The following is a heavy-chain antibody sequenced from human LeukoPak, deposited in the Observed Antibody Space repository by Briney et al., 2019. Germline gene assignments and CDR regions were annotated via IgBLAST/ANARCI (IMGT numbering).Heavy chain of an antibody. CDR1: RGSISGYS. CDR3: ARVYSIHWYFDL. V-gene: IGHV4-59*01. Sequence: SETLSLTCTVSRGSISGYSWSWIRQSPGGGLEWIGYIYYSGNTNYNPSLKSRVTISVDASKNQFSLNLSSVTAADTAVYYCARVYSIHWYFDLWGRGTLVTVSS. J-gene: IGHJ2*01. D-gene: IGHD4-11*01. CDR2: IYYSGNT.